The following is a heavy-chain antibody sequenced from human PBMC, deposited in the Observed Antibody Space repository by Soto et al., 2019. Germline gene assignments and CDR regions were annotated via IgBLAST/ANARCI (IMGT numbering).Heavy chain of an antibody. CDR1: GFTFSSYA. V-gene: IGHV3-30-3*01. CDR3: ARVLSSGWYSAY. J-gene: IGHJ4*02. D-gene: IGHD6-19*01. CDR2: ISYDGSNK. Sequence: PGGSLRLSCAASGFTFSSYAMHWVRQAPGKGLEWVAVISYDGSNKYYADSVKGRFTISSDNSKNTLYLQMNSLRAEDTAVYYWARVLSSGWYSAYGGQGTLVTVSS.